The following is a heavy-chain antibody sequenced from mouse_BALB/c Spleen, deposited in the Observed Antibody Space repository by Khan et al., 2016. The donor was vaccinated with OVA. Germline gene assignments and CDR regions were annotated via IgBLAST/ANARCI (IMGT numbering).Heavy chain of an antibody. CDR3: TRREKYGYDPSWFAY. CDR1: GYTFTSYW. CDR2: IDPSDSET. J-gene: IGHJ3*01. Sequence: QVQLKQSGAELVRPGASVKLSCKASGYTFTSYWMNWVKQRPGQGLEWIGMIDPSDSETHYNQMFKDKATLTVDKSSSTAYMQLSSLTSEASAVYYCTRREKYGYDPSWFAYWGQGTLVTVSA. V-gene: IGHV1-61*01. D-gene: IGHD2-2*01.